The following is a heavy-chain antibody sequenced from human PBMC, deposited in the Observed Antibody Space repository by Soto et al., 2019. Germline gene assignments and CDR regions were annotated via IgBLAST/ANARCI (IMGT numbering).Heavy chain of an antibody. Sequence: PSETLSLTCTVSGGSISSYYWSWIRQPPGKGLEWIGYIYYSGSTNYNPSLKSRVTISVDTSKNQFSLKLCSVTAADTALYYFARATPPYSGSYLFDYWGQGTLVTVSS. D-gene: IGHD1-26*01. V-gene: IGHV4-59*01. CDR2: IYYSGST. CDR3: ARATPPYSGSYLFDY. CDR1: GGSISSYY. J-gene: IGHJ4*02.